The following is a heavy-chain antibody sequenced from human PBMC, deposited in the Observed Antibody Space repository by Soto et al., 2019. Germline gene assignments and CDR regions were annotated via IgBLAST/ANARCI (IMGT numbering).Heavy chain of an antibody. D-gene: IGHD2-8*01. CDR2: INPKSGGT. J-gene: IGHJ6*02. Sequence: AAVKVSCKASGYSFTDYHIHWVRQAPGQGLEWLGRINPKSGGTSTAQKFQGWVTMTRDRSISTVYMELTRLRSDDTAVYFCARGHSTDCSNGVCSFFYNHEMDVWGQGTTVTV. V-gene: IGHV1-2*04. CDR1: GYSFTDYH. CDR3: ARGHSTDCSNGVCSFFYNHEMDV.